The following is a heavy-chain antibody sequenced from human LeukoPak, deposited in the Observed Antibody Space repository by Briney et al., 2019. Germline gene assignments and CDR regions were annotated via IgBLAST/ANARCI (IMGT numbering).Heavy chain of an antibody. CDR1: GFMLSNYA. V-gene: IGHV3-23*01. Sequence: GGSLRLSCVTSGFMLSNYAMSWVRHARGEGLEWVSIISGSGERTYYDDSVKGRFPVSRDNSKTTLYLQLMRLRAEDTAVYYCVSPSYSESDNYYFHYWGQGTLVAVSS. CDR2: ISGSGERT. J-gene: IGHJ4*02. D-gene: IGHD1-26*01. CDR3: VSPSYSESDNYYFHY.